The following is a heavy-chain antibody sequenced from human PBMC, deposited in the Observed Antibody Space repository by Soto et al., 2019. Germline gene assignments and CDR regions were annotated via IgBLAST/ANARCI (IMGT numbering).Heavy chain of an antibody. CDR1: GDSISSPKW. Sequence: QVHLQESGPGLVKPSGTLSLTCAVSGDSISSPKWWTWLRQPPGKGLEWIGDLLHSGTTNYNPSLQSRVIVSVDKSQTLFSLSLTSVTAADTAIYFCAYSSGWYRHDVWGQGTSVTVSS. D-gene: IGHD6-19*01. CDR3: AYSSGWYRHDV. J-gene: IGHJ3*01. CDR2: LLHSGTT. V-gene: IGHV4-4*02.